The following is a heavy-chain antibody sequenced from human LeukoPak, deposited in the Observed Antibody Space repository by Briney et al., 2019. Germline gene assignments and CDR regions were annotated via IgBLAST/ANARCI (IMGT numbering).Heavy chain of an antibody. D-gene: IGHD1-14*01. CDR3: ARGGPDLYYFDY. CDR2: INHSGST. J-gene: IGHJ4*02. CDR1: GGSFSGYY. Sequence: SETLPLTCAVYGGSFSGYYWSWIRQPPGKGLEWIGEINHSGSTNYNPSLKSRVTISVDTSKNQFSLKLSSVTAADTAVYYCARGGPDLYYFDYWGQGTLVTVSS. V-gene: IGHV4-34*01.